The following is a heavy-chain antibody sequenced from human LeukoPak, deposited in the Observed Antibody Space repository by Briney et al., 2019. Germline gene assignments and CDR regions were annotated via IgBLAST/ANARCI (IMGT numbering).Heavy chain of an antibody. J-gene: IGHJ5*02. CDR2: IYLGDSET. Sequence: GESLKISCKGSGYSFTSYWIGWVRQMPGKGVEGMGIIYLGDSETRYSPSFQGQVTISADKSISTAYLQWSILKASDTAMYYCARQEVEYNWFDPWGQGTLVTVSS. CDR1: GYSFTSYW. CDR3: ARQEVEYNWFDP. V-gene: IGHV5-51*01.